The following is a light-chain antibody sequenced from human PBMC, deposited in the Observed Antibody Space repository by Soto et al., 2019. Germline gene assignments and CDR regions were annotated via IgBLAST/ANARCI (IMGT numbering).Light chain of an antibody. CDR1: DNIVTY. Sequence: IQMTQSPSTLSASVGDRVTISCRASDNIVTYLAWYHQIPGKAPKLLIHGATTLGSGVPSRFSGGGSGTDFSLTISSLQPDDVGTYYCQQYKSHFRTFGQGTKVDI. CDR3: QQYKSHFRT. J-gene: IGKJ1*01. V-gene: IGKV1-5*01. CDR2: GAT.